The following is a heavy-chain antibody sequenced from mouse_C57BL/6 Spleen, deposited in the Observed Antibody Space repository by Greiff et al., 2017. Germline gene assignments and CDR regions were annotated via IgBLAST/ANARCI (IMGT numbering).Heavy chain of an antibody. CDR3: TRYPHYYGISGGFYYYAMDY. J-gene: IGHJ4*01. CDR1: GYTFTDYE. V-gene: IGHV1-15*01. Sequence: QVQLQQSGAELVRPGASVTLSCKASGYTFTDYEMHWVKQTPVHGLEWIGAIDPETGGTAYNQKFKGKAILTADKSSSTAYMELRSLTSEASAVYYCTRYPHYYGISGGFYYYAMDYWGQGTSVTVSS. D-gene: IGHD1-1*01. CDR2: IDPETGGT.